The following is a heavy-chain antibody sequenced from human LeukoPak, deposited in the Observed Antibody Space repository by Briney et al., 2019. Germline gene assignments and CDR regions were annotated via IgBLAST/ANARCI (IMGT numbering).Heavy chain of an antibody. CDR2: IYHTGST. Sequence: SETLSLTRTISGGSVSDYYWSWIRQSPGKGLEWIGYIYHTGSTSYSPSLKSGVTRSADKSKNQISLKLSSVTPADTAVYYCARADQLIGLDAFDIWGQGTMVTVSS. J-gene: IGHJ3*02. D-gene: IGHD5-24*01. CDR1: GGSVSDYY. V-gene: IGHV4-59*08. CDR3: ARADQLIGLDAFDI.